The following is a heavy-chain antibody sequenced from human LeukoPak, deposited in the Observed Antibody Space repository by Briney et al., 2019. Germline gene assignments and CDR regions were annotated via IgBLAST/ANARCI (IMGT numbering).Heavy chain of an antibody. Sequence: PSETLSLTCAVYGGSFSVYYWSWIRQPPGKGREWRGEINHIGSTNYNPSLKSRVTISVDTSKNQFSLKLSSVTAADTAVYYCARGRPRVYMVRGKSHYFAYWGQGTLVTVSS. J-gene: IGHJ4*02. CDR2: INHIGST. V-gene: IGHV4-34*01. D-gene: IGHD3-10*01. CDR3: ARGRPRVYMVRGKSHYFAY. CDR1: GGSFSVYY.